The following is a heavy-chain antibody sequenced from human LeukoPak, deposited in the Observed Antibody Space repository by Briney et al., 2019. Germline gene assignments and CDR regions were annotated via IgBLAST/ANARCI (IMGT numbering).Heavy chain of an antibody. CDR1: GYSISSGYY. CDR2: IYHSGST. Sequence: PSETLSLTCTVSGYSISSGYYWGWLRQPPGRGLEWIGTIYHSGSTYYNPSLKSRVTISVDTSKNQFSLKLSSVTAADTAVYCARAYSSSWYFNWFDPWGQGTQVTVSS. CDR3: ARAYSSSWYFNWFDP. D-gene: IGHD6-13*01. J-gene: IGHJ5*02. V-gene: IGHV4-38-2*02.